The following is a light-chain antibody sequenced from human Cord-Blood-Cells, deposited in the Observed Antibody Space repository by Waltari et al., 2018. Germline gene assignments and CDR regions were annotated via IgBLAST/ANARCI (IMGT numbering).Light chain of an antibody. CDR3: QTWGTGIQV. Sequence: QLVLTQSPSASASLGASVKLTCTLSSGHSSYAIAWQQQQPEKGPRYLMKLNSDGSHSQGDGIPDRFSGSSSGAERYLTISSLQSEDEADYYCQTWGTGIQVFGGGTKLTVL. CDR2: LNSDGSH. CDR1: SGHSSYA. J-gene: IGLJ3*02. V-gene: IGLV4-69*01.